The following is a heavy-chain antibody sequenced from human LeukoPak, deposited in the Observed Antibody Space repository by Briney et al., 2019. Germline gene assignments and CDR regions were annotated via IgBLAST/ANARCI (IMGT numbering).Heavy chain of an antibody. CDR2: ISSSSSYI. J-gene: IGHJ4*02. CDR3: ARDLWIVVPAAGFDY. D-gene: IGHD2-2*01. V-gene: IGHV3-21*01. Sequence: PGGSLRLSCAASGFTFSSYSMNWVRQAPGKGLEWVSSISSSSSYIYYADSVKGRFTISRDNAKNSLYLQMNSLRAEDTAVYYCARDLWIVVPAAGFDYWGQGALVTVSS. CDR1: GFTFSSYS.